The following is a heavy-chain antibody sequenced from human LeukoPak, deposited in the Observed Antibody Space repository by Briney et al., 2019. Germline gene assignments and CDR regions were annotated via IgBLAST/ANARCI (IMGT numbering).Heavy chain of an antibody. Sequence: GGSLRLSCAASGFTFSSYAMSWVRQAPGKGLEWVSAISGSGGSTYYADSVKGRFTISRDNSKNTLYLQMNSLRTEDTAVYYCAKDHVWQHTAVVTDLDYWGQGTLVTVSS. D-gene: IGHD5-18*01. CDR2: ISGSGGST. CDR1: GFTFSSYA. V-gene: IGHV3-23*01. J-gene: IGHJ4*02. CDR3: AKDHVWQHTAVVTDLDY.